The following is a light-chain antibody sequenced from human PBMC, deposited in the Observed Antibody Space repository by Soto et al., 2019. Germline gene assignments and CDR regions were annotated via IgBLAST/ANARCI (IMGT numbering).Light chain of an antibody. V-gene: IGLV2-14*01. CDR2: GVR. J-gene: IGLJ2*01. Sequence: QSALTQPASVSGSPGQSITISCTGTSSDIGAYNYVSWYQHHPGKAPKLMISGVRNRPSGVSFRFSGSKSGNTASLTISGLQAEDEADYFCSSYTSTNTPVFGGGTKLTVL. CDR1: SSDIGAYNY. CDR3: SSYTSTNTPV.